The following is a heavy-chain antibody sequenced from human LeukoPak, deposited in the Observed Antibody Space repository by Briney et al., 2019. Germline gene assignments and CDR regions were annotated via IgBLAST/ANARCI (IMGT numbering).Heavy chain of an antibody. CDR3: TKRQRNHNFDY. Sequence: GGSLRLSCAASGFTFSTYAMGWVRQAPGKGLEWVSAISGSGASTFYADSVKGRFTISRDNPKNTLYLQMDSLRAEDTAVYYCTKRQRNHNFDYWGQGTLVTVSS. CDR2: ISGSGAST. V-gene: IGHV3-23*01. J-gene: IGHJ4*02. D-gene: IGHD1-14*01. CDR1: GFTFSTYA.